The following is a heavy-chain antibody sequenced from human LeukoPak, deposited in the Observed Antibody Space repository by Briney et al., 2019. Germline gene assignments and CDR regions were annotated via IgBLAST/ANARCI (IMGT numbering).Heavy chain of an antibody. J-gene: IGHJ1*01. CDR3: AKVCCNVVYSPGA. CDR1: GFTFSSYG. D-gene: IGHD2-8*02. Sequence: PGRSLRLSCAASGFTFSSYGMHWVRQAPGKGLEWVAVIWYDGSNKYYADSVKGRFTISRDNSKNTLYLQMNSLRAGDTAVYYCAKVCCNVVYSPGAWGQGTLVTVSS. V-gene: IGHV3-33*06. CDR2: IWYDGSNK.